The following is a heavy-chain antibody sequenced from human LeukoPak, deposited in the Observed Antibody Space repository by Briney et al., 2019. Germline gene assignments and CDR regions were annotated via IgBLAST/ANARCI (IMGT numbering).Heavy chain of an antibody. V-gene: IGHV4-39*01. J-gene: IGHJ6*03. CDR1: GASLSSGSYY. D-gene: IGHD3-10*01. CDR2: IYYNGST. Sequence: SETLSLTCTVSGASLSSGSYYWGWIRQPPGKGLQWIGSIYYNGSTYYNPSLKSRVIISVDTSKNQFSLKLSSVTAADTAVFYCARHKMVRGIGYHYYMDVWGKGTTVTISS. CDR3: ARHKMVRGIGYHYYMDV.